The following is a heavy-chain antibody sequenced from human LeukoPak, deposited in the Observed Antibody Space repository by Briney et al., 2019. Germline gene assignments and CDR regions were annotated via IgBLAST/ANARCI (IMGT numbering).Heavy chain of an antibody. Sequence: SETLSLTFAVYGGSFSGYYWSWIRQPPGKGLEWIGEINHSGSTNYNPSLKSRVTISVDTSKNQFSLKLSSVTAADTAVYYCARLADNYYYYYYMDVWGKGTTVTVSS. CDR2: INHSGST. CDR1: GGSFSGYY. CDR3: ARLADNYYYYYYMDV. J-gene: IGHJ6*03. V-gene: IGHV4-34*01. D-gene: IGHD3-3*02.